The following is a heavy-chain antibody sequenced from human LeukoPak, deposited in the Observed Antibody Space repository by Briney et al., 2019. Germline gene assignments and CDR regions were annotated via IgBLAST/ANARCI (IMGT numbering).Heavy chain of an antibody. CDR3: ARDTGSYYSDSSAYYLDS. V-gene: IGHV4-4*07. Sequence: SETLSLTCTVSGDSISSLYWSWIRKPPAKGLEWIGRVYISRSTIYNPSLKSRVSIALDKSKNQFSLKLTSVTAADTAVYYCARDTGSYYSDSSAYYLDSWGQGTLVTVSS. CDR2: VYISRST. J-gene: IGHJ4*02. CDR1: GDSISSLY. D-gene: IGHD3-22*01.